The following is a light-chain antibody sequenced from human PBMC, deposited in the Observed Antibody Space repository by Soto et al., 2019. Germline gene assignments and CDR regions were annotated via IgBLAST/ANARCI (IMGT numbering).Light chain of an antibody. CDR3: QQYDNLPWT. Sequence: DIQMTQSPSSLSASVGDRVTITCQASQDISNYLNWYQQKPGKAPKLLIYDASNLETGVQSRFSGSGSGTDFTFTISSLQTEDIATYYCQQYDNLPWTFGQGTKVEIK. V-gene: IGKV1-33*01. CDR2: DAS. J-gene: IGKJ1*01. CDR1: QDISNY.